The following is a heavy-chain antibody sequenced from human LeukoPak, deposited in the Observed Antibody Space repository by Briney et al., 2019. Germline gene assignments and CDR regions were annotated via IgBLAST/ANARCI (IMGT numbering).Heavy chain of an antibody. CDR1: GYTFTGYY. D-gene: IGHD4-17*01. CDR2: INPNSGGT. Sequence: ASVKVSCKASGYTFTGYYMHWVRQAPGQGLEWMGWINPNSGGTNYAQKFQGRVTMTRDTSISTAYMELSRLRSDDTAVYYCARPPDYGDPAIPDYWGQGTLVTVSS. V-gene: IGHV1-2*02. J-gene: IGHJ4*02. CDR3: ARPPDYGDPAIPDY.